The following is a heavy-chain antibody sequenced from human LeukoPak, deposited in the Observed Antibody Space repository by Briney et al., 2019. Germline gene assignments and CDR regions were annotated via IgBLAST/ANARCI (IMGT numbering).Heavy chain of an antibody. CDR3: AKVGGGPGTTSNYYYTMGV. CDR2: INAGNGDT. CDR1: GYSFTSYA. J-gene: IGHJ6*02. D-gene: IGHD1-1*01. V-gene: IGHV1-3*01. Sequence: ASVKVSSKASGYSFTSYAIHWVRQAPGQRLEWMGWINAGNGDTKYSQKFQDRVTITRDTSANTAYMELSSLRSEDTAVYYCAKVGGGPGTTSNYYYTMGVWGQGTTVTVSS.